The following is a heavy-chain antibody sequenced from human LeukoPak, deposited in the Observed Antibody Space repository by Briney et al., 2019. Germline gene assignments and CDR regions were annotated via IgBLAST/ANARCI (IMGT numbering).Heavy chain of an antibody. J-gene: IGHJ4*02. V-gene: IGHV3-23*01. D-gene: IGHD2-2*01. CDR3: AKVGYCSSTSCYGIDY. CDR2: ISGSGGST. Sequence: PGGSLRLSCAASGFTFSSYAMSWVRQAPGKGLEWVSAISGSGGSTYYADSVKGRFTTSRDNSKNTLYLQMNSLRAEDTAVYYCAKVGYCSSTSCYGIDYWGQGTLVTVSS. CDR1: GFTFSSYA.